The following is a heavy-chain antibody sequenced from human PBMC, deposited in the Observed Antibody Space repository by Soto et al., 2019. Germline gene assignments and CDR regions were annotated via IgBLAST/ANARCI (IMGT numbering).Heavy chain of an antibody. V-gene: IGHV1-18*01. CDR3: ARHDTIFGVVITYYMDV. J-gene: IGHJ6*03. Sequence: XVKVSCKASGYTFTSYGISWVRQAPGQGLEWMGWISAYNGNTNYAQKLQGRVTMTTDTSTSTAYMELRSLRSDDTAVYYCARHDTIFGVVITYYMDVWGKGTTVTVS. D-gene: IGHD3-3*01. CDR2: ISAYNGNT. CDR1: GYTFTSYG.